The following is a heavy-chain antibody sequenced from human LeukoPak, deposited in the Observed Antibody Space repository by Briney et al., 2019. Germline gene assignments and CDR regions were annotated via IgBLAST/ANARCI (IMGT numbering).Heavy chain of an antibody. CDR1: GGSISSYY. D-gene: IGHD6-19*01. CDR2: IYYSGST. CDR3: ARVLAVAGTNFDY. Sequence: SETLSLTCTVSGGSISSYYWSWIRQPPRKGLEWIGYIYYSGSTHYNPSLKSRAAISVDTSKNHFSLKLSSVPAADTAVYYCARVLAVAGTNFDYWGQGTLVTVSS. V-gene: IGHV4-59*01. J-gene: IGHJ4*02.